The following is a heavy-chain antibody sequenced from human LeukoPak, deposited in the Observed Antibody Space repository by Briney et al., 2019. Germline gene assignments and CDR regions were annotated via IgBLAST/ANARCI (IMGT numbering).Heavy chain of an antibody. CDR1: GFTFSNYA. V-gene: IGHV3-49*04. CDR2: IRSKAYGGTT. D-gene: IGHD3-22*01. Sequence: GGSLRLSCAASGFTFSNYAMSWVRQAPGKGLEWVGFIRSKAYGGTTEYAASVKGRFTISRDDSKSIAYLQMNSLKTEDTAVYYCTRDGGYYYDSSGYAPAAFDIWGQGTMVTVSS. J-gene: IGHJ3*02. CDR3: TRDGGYYYDSSGYAPAAFDI.